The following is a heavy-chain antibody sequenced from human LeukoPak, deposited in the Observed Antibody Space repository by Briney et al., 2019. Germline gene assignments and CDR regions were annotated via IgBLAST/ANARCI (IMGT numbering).Heavy chain of an antibody. CDR3: ARDRYQLLVYYYYYGMDV. CDR2: ISSSSSYI. J-gene: IGHJ6*02. Sequence: GGSLRLSCAASGFTFSSYSMNWVRQAPGKGLEWVSSISSSSSYIYYADSVKGRFTISRDNAKNSLCLQMNSLRAEDTAVYYCARDRYQLLVYYYYYGMDVWGQGTTVTVSS. V-gene: IGHV3-21*01. CDR1: GFTFSSYS. D-gene: IGHD2-2*01.